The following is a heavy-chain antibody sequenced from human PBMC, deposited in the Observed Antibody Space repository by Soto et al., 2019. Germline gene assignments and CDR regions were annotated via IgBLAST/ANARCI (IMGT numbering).Heavy chain of an antibody. Sequence: SETLSLTCTVSGGSISSYYWSWIRQPPGKGLEWIGYINHSGSTNYNPSLKSRVTISVDTSKNQFSLKLSSVAAADTAVYYCARGGATIQLWFRRPLDYWGQGTLVTVSS. CDR2: INHSGST. CDR1: GGSISSYY. V-gene: IGHV4-59*12. J-gene: IGHJ4*02. D-gene: IGHD5-18*01. CDR3: ARGGATIQLWFRRPLDY.